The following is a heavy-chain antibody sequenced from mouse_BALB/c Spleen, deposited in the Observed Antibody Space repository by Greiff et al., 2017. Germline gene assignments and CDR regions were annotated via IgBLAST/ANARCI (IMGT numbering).Heavy chain of an antibody. Sequence: EVQLVESGPGLVKPSQSLSLTCTVTGYSITSDYAWNWIRQFPGNKLEWMGYISYSGSTSYNPSLKSRISITRDTSKNQFFLQLNSVTTEDTATYYCARNYDYGYFDVWGAGTTVTVSS. D-gene: IGHD2-4*01. CDR1: GYSITSDYA. CDR2: ISYSGST. J-gene: IGHJ1*01. CDR3: ARNYDYGYFDV. V-gene: IGHV3-2*02.